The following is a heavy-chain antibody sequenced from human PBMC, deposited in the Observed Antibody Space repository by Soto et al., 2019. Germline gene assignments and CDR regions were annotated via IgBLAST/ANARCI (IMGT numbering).Heavy chain of an antibody. V-gene: IGHV6-1*01. CDR2: TYYRSRWNN. Sequence: SQTLSLTCVISGDSVSSKSAAWNWIRQSPSRGLEWLGRTYYRSRWNNNYAVSVKSRITINPDTSKNQFSLQVNSVTPEYMAVYFCARGHAGTMDVWGQGTTVTVAS. J-gene: IGHJ6*02. D-gene: IGHD1-1*01. CDR3: ARGHAGTMDV. CDR1: GDSVSSKSAA.